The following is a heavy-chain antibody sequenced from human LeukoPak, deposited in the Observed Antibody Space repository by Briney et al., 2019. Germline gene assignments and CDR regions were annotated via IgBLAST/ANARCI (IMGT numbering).Heavy chain of an antibody. CDR1: GFTFSSYA. D-gene: IGHD3-3*01. CDR3: AKEGEYFYFWSGLPGDMDV. V-gene: IGHV3-23*01. J-gene: IGHJ6*03. CDR2: ISGSGDST. Sequence: GGSLRLSCAASGFTFSSYAMNWVRQAPGKGLEWVSGISGSGDSTYYADSLKGRFTISRDNSKNTLYLQMKSLRAEDTAAYYCAKEGEYFYFWSGLPGDMDVWGKGTTVTVSS.